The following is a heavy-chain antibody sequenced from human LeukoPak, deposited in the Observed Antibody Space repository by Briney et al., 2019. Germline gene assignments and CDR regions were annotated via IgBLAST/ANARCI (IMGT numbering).Heavy chain of an antibody. CDR3: TSHAAFDP. J-gene: IGHJ5*02. V-gene: IGHV3-15*01. CDR2: IKSKNVGGTT. Sequence: GGSLRLSCAASGFNFNNAWMNWVRQAPGKGLEWVGHIKSKNVGGTTDYAAPVKGRFTISRDDSTNTVYLQMNSLKIEDTAVYYCTSHAAFDPWGQGTLVTVSS. CDR1: GFNFNNAW.